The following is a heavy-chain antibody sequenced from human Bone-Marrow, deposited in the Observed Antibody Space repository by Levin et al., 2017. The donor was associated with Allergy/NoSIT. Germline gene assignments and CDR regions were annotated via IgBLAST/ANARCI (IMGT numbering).Heavy chain of an antibody. D-gene: IGHD3-10*01. V-gene: IGHV3-23*01. Sequence: GGSLRLSCTGSGFNFSNYAMSWVRQAPGKGLEWVSAIRDSGDKTEYADSVRGRFTISRDNSKNTMYLQMNALRVEDTAIYYCAAEFAYWGQGTLVTVSS. CDR1: GFNFSNYA. CDR2: IRDSGDKT. CDR3: AAEFAY. J-gene: IGHJ4*02.